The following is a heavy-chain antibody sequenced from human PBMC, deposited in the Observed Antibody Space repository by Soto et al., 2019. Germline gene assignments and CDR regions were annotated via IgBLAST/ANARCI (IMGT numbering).Heavy chain of an antibody. CDR2: ISWNSGNI. Sequence: EVQPEESGGALVQPGRSLRLSCAASGFTFDDYAMYWVRQVLGKGLEWVSSISWNSGNIGYADSVKGRFTTSRDNAENSLYLQMNSLRPEDTALYYCVRSKGGYSYGTPFDYWGQGTLVTVSS. CDR3: VRSKGGYSYGTPFDY. V-gene: IGHV3-9*01. CDR1: GFTFDDYA. J-gene: IGHJ4*02. D-gene: IGHD5-18*01.